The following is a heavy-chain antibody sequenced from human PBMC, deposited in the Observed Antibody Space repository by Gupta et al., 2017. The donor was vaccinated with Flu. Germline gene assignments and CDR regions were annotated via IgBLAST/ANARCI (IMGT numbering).Heavy chain of an antibody. D-gene: IGHD4-17*01. V-gene: IGHV3-7*01. Sequence: EVQLVESGGGLVQPGGSLRLSRGASGFTVSDYWMSWVRQAPGKGPELVANINRDGSVINYMDFVRGRFTISRDNAKNAVYFQMNSLRVDDTAVYYCARDVGSGDYDSWGQGTLVTVSS. J-gene: IGHJ5*01. CDR2: INRDGSVI. CDR1: GFTVSDYW. CDR3: ARDVGSGDYDS.